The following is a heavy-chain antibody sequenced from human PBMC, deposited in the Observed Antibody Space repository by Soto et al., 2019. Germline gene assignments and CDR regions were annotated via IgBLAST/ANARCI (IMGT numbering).Heavy chain of an antibody. Sequence: QVQLQESGPGLVKPSQTLSLTCTVSGGSINSGGYYWNWIRQHPGRGLEWMGYIYYTGSTYYNPSLKSRITFSIDTSRNQFSLTVNCVTVADTAVDYCARATPSVATLGYGVDVWGQGTAVVVPS. V-gene: IGHV4-31*03. D-gene: IGHD5-12*01. CDR1: GGSINSGGYY. J-gene: IGHJ6*02. CDR2: IYYTGST. CDR3: ARATPSVATLGYGVDV.